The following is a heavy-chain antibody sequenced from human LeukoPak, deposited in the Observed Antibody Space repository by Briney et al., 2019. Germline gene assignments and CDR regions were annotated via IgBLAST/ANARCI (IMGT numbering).Heavy chain of an antibody. D-gene: IGHD5-12*01. J-gene: IGHJ4*02. CDR1: GVSISSHY. CDR3: ATIKRGSINRYFDF. Sequence: SETLSLTCTVSGVSISSHYWSWIREPPGKGLEWIGYMFDSETTKDNPSLKSRISLSADTSKNQFSLRLSSVTAAETAVYYCATIKRGSINRYFDFWGQGILVTVSS. CDR2: MFDSETT. V-gene: IGHV4-59*11.